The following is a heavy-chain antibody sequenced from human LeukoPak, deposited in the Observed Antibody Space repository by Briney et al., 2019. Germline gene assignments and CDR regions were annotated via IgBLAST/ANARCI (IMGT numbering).Heavy chain of an antibody. CDR3: ARDGPYYYDSSGYPSYYFDY. Sequence: GGSLRLSCAASGFTVSSNYMSWVRQAPGKGLEWVSVIYSGGSTYYADSVKGRFTISRDNSKNTPYLQMNSLRAEDTAVYYCARDGPYYYDSSGYPSYYFDYWGQGTLVTVSS. J-gene: IGHJ4*02. CDR2: IYSGGST. D-gene: IGHD3-22*01. CDR1: GFTVSSNY. V-gene: IGHV3-53*01.